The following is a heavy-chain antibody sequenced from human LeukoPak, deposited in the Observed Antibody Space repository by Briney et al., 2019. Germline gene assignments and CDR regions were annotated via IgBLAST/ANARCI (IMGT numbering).Heavy chain of an antibody. CDR1: GGPISSNNW. Sequence: PSDTLSLICAVSGGPISSNNWWSWVRQPPGKGLEWIGEIYHSWSTNYNPSLKSRVTIAEDKSKNLFSLKLSSVTAADSAVYYCARGYSYGFPLDFWGQGTLVTVSS. CDR2: IYHSWST. CDR3: ARGYSYGFPLDF. D-gene: IGHD5-18*01. V-gene: IGHV4-4*02. J-gene: IGHJ4*02.